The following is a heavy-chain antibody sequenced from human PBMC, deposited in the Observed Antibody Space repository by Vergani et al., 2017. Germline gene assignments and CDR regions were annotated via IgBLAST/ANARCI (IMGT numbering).Heavy chain of an antibody. Sequence: QVQLQESGPGLVKPSETLSLTCTVSGGSISSYYWSWIRQPPGKGLEWIGRIYTSGSTNYNPSLKSRVTISVDTSKNQFSLKLSSVTAADTAVYYCARERGSIAAAGTFDYWGQGTLVTVSS. J-gene: IGHJ4*02. CDR3: ARERGSIAAAGTFDY. CDR2: IYTSGST. CDR1: GGSISSYY. D-gene: IGHD6-13*01. V-gene: IGHV4-4*08.